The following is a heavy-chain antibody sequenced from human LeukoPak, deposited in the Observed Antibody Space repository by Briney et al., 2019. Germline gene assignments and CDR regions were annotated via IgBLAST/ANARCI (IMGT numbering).Heavy chain of an antibody. J-gene: IGHJ4*02. CDR3: ARSSQNHYGDYFDY. D-gene: IGHD4-17*01. CDR1: GFTFSSYG. V-gene: IGHV3-30*19. CDR2: ISYDGSNK. Sequence: GGSLRLSCAVSGFTFSSYGMHWVRQAPGKGLEWVAVISYDGSNKYYAHSVKGRFTISRDNSKNTLYLQMNSLRAEDTAVYYCARSSQNHYGDYFDYWGQGTLVTVSS.